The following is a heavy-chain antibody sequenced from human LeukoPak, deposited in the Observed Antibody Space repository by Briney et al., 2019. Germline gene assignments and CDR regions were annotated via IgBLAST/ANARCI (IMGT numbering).Heavy chain of an antibody. J-gene: IGHJ4*02. Sequence: GGSLRLSCAASGSTFSNAWMSWVRQAPGKGLEWVGRIKSKTDGGTTDYAAPLKGRFTISRDESENTLYLQMNGLQTDDTAVYYCATDPERWQLALGFWGQGTLVTVSS. CDR3: ATDPERWQLALGF. V-gene: IGHV3-15*01. D-gene: IGHD1-1*01. CDR2: IKSKTDGGTT. CDR1: GSTFSNAW.